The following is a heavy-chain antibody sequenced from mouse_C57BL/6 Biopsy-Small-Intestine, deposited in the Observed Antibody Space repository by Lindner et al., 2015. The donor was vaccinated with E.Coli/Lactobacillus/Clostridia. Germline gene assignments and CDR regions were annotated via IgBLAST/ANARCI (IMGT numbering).Heavy chain of an antibody. CDR2: INPSTGGT. CDR3: ARDYPWFAY. D-gene: IGHD2-4*01. V-gene: IGHV1-42*01. J-gene: IGHJ3*01. Sequence: VQLQESGPELVKPGASVKISCKASGYSFTGYYMNWVKQSPEKSLEWIGEINPSTGGTTYNQKFKAKATLTVDKSSSTAYMQLKSLTSEDSAVYYCARDYPWFAYRGQGTLVTVSA. CDR1: GYSFTGYY.